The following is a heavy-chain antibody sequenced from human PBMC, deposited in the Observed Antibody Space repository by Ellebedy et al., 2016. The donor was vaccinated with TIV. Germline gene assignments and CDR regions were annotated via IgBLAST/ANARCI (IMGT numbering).Heavy chain of an antibody. D-gene: IGHD3-10*01. Sequence: SETLSLTXAVYGGSFSGYYWGWIRQPPGKGLEWIGTIYYSGSTYYNPSLKSRVTISVDTSKNQFSLKLSSVTAADTAVYYCARHSDYYGSVPNWFDPWGQGTLVTVSS. CDR3: ARHSDYYGSVPNWFDP. CDR2: IYYSGST. CDR1: GGSFSGYY. V-gene: IGHV4-39*01. J-gene: IGHJ5*02.